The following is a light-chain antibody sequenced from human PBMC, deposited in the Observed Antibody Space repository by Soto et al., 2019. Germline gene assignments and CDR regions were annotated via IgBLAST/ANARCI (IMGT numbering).Light chain of an antibody. V-gene: IGKV3-11*01. CDR3: HQRSAGPLL. Sequence: EIVLTQSPATLSLSPGERATLSCRASQSVSSHLAWYQQKPGQAPRLLIYDASNRATGIPARFSGSGSGTDFTLTISSLEPEDLAVYYCHQRSAGPLLFGGGTKVEIK. CDR2: DAS. J-gene: IGKJ4*01. CDR1: QSVSSH.